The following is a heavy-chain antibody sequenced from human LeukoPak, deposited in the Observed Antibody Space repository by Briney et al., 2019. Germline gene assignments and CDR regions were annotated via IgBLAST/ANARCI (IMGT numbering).Heavy chain of an antibody. CDR3: ARANDNYYYYYMDV. Sequence: GGSLRLSCAASGFTFSSYGMTWVRQAPGKGLEWVSYISSSSNTIYYADSVKGRFTISRDNAKNSLYLQLNSLRAEDTAVYYCARANDNYYYYYMDVWGKGTTVTIS. CDR2: ISSSSNTI. CDR1: GFTFSSYG. V-gene: IGHV3-48*01. D-gene: IGHD3-9*01. J-gene: IGHJ6*03.